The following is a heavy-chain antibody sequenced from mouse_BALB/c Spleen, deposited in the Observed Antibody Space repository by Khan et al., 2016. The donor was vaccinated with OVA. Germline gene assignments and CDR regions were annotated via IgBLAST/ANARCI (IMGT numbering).Heavy chain of an antibody. CDR3: ARHEGYYGYGQGDY. J-gene: IGHJ4*01. V-gene: IGHV5-9-3*01. CDR2: ISSGDTYT. D-gene: IGHD2-2*01. Sequence: EVELVESGGGLVEPGGSLKLSCAASGFSFSRYSMSWVRQTPEKRLEWVATISSGDTYTYYPDSVRGRFTISRDNAKNTLSLQMSSLRSEDTAIYYCARHEGYYGYGQGDYVCLGTSVTVSS. CDR1: GFSFSRYS.